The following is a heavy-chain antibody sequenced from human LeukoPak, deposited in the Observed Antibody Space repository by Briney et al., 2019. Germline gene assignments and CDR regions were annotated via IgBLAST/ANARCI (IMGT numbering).Heavy chain of an antibody. CDR1: GASISTTTYY. J-gene: IGHJ4*01. CDR2: IYYSGNT. D-gene: IGHD3-10*01. V-gene: IGHV4-39*02. CDR3: ASHPSSTSTSFGGDY. Sequence: SETLSLTCTVSGASISTTTYYWDWIRQSPGQGLDWIGTIYYSGNTYYNPSLKSRVTISIDTSKNHFSLRLTSATATDTAMYYCASHPSSTSTSFGGDYWGHGTLVTVSS.